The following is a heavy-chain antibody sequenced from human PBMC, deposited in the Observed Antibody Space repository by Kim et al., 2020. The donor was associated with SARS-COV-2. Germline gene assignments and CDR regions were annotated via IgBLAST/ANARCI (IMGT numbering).Heavy chain of an antibody. CDR2: ISGSGGST. J-gene: IGHJ4*02. CDR1: GFTFSSYA. CDR3: AYLLTGTPGY. V-gene: IGHV3-23*01. D-gene: IGHD1-7*01. Sequence: GGSLRLSCAASGFTFSSYAMSWVRQAPGKGLEWVSTISGSGGSTIYVDSVKGRFTISRDESKNTLYLQMNSLRAEDTAVYYCAYLLTGTPGYWGQGTLVTVSS.